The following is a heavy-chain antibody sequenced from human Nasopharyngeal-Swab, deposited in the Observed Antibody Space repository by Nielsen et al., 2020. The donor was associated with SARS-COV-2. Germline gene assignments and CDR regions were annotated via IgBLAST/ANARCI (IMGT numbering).Heavy chain of an antibody. Sequence: KVSCKGSGYSFTTYCITWVRQLPGKGLEWMGIIAPRDSYTTYSPSFQGHVTISADKSISTAYLQWSSLKASDTAMYYCARLPSPFSSGSWGQGTLVTVSS. CDR3: ARLPSPFSSGS. CDR2: IAPRDSYT. CDR1: GYSFTTYC. D-gene: IGHD3-3*01. V-gene: IGHV5-10-1*01. J-gene: IGHJ5*02.